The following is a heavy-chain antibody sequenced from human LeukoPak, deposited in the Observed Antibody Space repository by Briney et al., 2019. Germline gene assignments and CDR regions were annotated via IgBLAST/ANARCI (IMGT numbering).Heavy chain of an antibody. CDR1: GFTFSSYA. D-gene: IGHD6-19*01. Sequence: GGSLRLSCAASGFTFSSYAMSWVRQAPGKGLEWVSAISGSGGSTYYADSVKGRFTISRDNSKNTLYLQMNSLRAEDTAVYYCAKMIAVAGRYYYGMDVWGQGTTVTVSS. V-gene: IGHV3-23*01. CDR2: ISGSGGST. CDR3: AKMIAVAGRYYYGMDV. J-gene: IGHJ6*02.